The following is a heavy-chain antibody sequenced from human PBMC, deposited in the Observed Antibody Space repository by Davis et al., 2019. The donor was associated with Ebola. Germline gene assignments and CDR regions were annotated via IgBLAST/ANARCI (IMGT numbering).Heavy chain of an antibody. CDR3: ASSPYSSGRRAFDI. CDR1: GFTFSSYS. D-gene: IGHD6-19*01. J-gene: IGHJ3*02. Sequence: PGGSLRLSCAASGFTFSSYSMNWVRQAPGKGLEWVSSISSSSSYIYYADSVKGRFTISRDNAKNSLYLQMNSLRAEDTAVYYCASSPYSSGRRAFDIWGQGTMVTVSS. CDR2: ISSSSSYI. V-gene: IGHV3-21*01.